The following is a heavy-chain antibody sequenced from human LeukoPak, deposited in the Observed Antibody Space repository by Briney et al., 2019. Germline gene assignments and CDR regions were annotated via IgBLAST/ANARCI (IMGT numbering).Heavy chain of an antibody. D-gene: IGHD3-10*01. CDR3: ARDGRGRGVLDF. Sequence: GGSLRLSCAASGFTFSNYDMHWVRQAPGKGLEWVALISYDGSNKYYTDSVKGRFTVSRDISKHTLYLQMNSLRPEDTAFYYCARDGRGRGVLDFWGQGTLASVSS. J-gene: IGHJ4*02. CDR1: GFTFSNYD. V-gene: IGHV3-30-3*01. CDR2: ISYDGSNK.